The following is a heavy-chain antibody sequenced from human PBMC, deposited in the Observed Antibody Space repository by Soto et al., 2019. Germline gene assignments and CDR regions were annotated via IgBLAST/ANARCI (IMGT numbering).Heavy chain of an antibody. CDR2: IHPGDSAT. V-gene: IGHV5-51*01. J-gene: IGHJ4*02. CDR3: ARWPAGANTSNFDN. CDR1: GYSFTSYW. Sequence: PGESLKISCKGSGYSFTSYWIGWVRQMPGKGLEWMAIIHPGDSATRYGPSFQGQVTISADKSISTAYLQWSSLKASDTAVYYCARWPAGANTSNFDNWGPGTLVTVSS. D-gene: IGHD1-26*01.